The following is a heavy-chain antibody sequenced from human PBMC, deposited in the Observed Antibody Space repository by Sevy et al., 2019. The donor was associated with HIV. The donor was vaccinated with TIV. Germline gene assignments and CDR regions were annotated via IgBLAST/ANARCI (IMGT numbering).Heavy chain of an antibody. CDR1: GGSIGRYY. D-gene: IGHD3-22*01. Sequence: SGTLSLTCTVSGGSIGRYYWSWIRQSPGRGLEWIGYIYYDGSTDYNSSLKSRVTISLDTSKNQFSLSLKSVTAADTAVYYCARDAGNYHDSSNYYYVYAFDIWGQGTLVTVSS. CDR3: ARDAGNYHDSSNYYYVYAFDI. V-gene: IGHV4-59*01. J-gene: IGHJ3*02. CDR2: IYYDGST.